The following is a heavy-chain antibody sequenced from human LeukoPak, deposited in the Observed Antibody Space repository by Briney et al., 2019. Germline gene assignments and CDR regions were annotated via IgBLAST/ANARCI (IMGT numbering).Heavy chain of an antibody. J-gene: IGHJ4*02. D-gene: IGHD1-26*01. V-gene: IGHV4-38-2*01. Sequence: SETLSLTCDVSGHSIRSGSYWGWIWQPPGKGLEWIGSIYHSGNTYYNPSLKSRLIISVDTSKNQISLKLSSVAAADTAIYYCARGRGGSGDRVIFDIWGQGTLVTISS. CDR2: IYHSGNT. CDR3: ARGRGGSGDRVIFDI. CDR1: GHSIRSGSY.